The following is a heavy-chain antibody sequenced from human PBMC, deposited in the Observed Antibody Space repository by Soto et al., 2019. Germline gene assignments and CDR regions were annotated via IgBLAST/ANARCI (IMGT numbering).Heavy chain of an antibody. CDR3: ARGGVYDWNYSNFDY. CDR2: IIPIFGTA. V-gene: IGHV1-69*13. D-gene: IGHD1-7*01. CDR1: GGTFSSYA. J-gene: IGHJ4*02. Sequence: ASVKVSCKASGGTFSSYAISWVRQAPGQGLEWMGGIIPIFGTANYAQKFQGRVTITEDESTSTAYMELSSLRSEDTAVDYCARGGVYDWNYSNFDYWGQGTLVTVSS.